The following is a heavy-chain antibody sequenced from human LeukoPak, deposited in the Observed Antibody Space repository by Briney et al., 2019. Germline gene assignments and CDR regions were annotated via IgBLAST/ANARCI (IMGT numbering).Heavy chain of an antibody. Sequence: ASVKVSCKASGYTFTSYYMHWVRQAPGQGLEWMGWINPNSGGTNYAQKFQGRVTMTRDTSISTAYMELSRLRSDDTAVYYCARFRLEAAAGVLIDTRGQGTLGTVSS. V-gene: IGHV1-2*02. CDR3: ARFRLEAAAGVLIDT. CDR1: GYTFTSYY. J-gene: IGHJ5*02. CDR2: INPNSGGT. D-gene: IGHD6-13*01.